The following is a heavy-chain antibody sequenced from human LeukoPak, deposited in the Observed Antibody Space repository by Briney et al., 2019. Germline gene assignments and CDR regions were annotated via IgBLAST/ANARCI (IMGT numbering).Heavy chain of an antibody. J-gene: IGHJ3*02. CDR3: ARDRYCSGGSCYYDAFDI. CDR2: INSEGSST. V-gene: IGHV3-74*01. CDR1: GYTLSSYW. Sequence: PGGSLRLSCAASGYTLSSYWMHWVRQAPGKGLEWVSRINSEGSSTTYADSVKGRFTISRDNAKNTMYLQMNSLRVEDTAVYYCARDRYCSGGSCYYDAFDIWGQGTMVTVSS. D-gene: IGHD2-15*01.